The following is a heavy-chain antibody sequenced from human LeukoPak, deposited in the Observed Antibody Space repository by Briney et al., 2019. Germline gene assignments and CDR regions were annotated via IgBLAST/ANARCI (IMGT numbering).Heavy chain of an antibody. J-gene: IGHJ5*02. CDR1: GGSISSTSYY. Sequence: SETLSLTCIVSGGSISSTSYYWGWIRQPPGKGLEWIGNIYYSGSTYYNPSLKSRVTISVDTSKNQFSLKLSSVTAADTAVYYCAKVPNWNYLWFDPWGQGTLVTVSS. V-gene: IGHV4-39*07. CDR2: IYYSGST. CDR3: AKVPNWNYLWFDP. D-gene: IGHD1-7*01.